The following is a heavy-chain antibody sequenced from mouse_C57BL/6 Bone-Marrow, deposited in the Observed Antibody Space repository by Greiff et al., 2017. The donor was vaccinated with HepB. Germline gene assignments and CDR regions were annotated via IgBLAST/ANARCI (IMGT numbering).Heavy chain of an antibody. CDR3: ASFYYGNDY. CDR1: GYSITSGYY. J-gene: IGHJ2*01. Sequence: EVKLQESGPGLVKPSQSLSLTCSVTGYSITSGYYWNWIRQFPGNKLEWMGYISYDGSNNYNPSLKNRISITRDTSKNQFFLKLNSVTTEDTATYYCASFYYGNDYWGQGTTLTVSS. V-gene: IGHV3-6*01. CDR2: ISYDGSN. D-gene: IGHD2-1*01.